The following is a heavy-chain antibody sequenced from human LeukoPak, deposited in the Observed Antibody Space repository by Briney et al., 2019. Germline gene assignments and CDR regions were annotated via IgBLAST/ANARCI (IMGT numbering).Heavy chain of an antibody. CDR1: GFTFSSYW. CDR2: INSDGSST. J-gene: IGHJ4*02. CDR3: ARAYYYDSSGLFDY. V-gene: IGHV3-74*01. Sequence: PGGSLRLTCAASGFTFSSYWMHWVRQAPGKGLVWVSRINSDGSSTSYADSVKGRFTVSRDNAKNTLYLQMNSLRAEDTAVYYCARAYYYDSSGLFDYWGQGTLVTVSS. D-gene: IGHD3-22*01.